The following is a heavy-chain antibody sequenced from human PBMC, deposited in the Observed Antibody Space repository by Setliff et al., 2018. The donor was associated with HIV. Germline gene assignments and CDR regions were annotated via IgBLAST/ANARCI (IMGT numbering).Heavy chain of an antibody. Sequence: GGSMRLSCTASGFTFSDYYMTWIRQAPGKGLGWTSHISSGGTTIYYADSLKGLFTLSRDNANNSLYLQKHSLIADDTAVYYCARRKNFGSNVLDIWGQGTMVTVSS. V-gene: IGHV3-11*01. CDR2: ISSGGTTI. CDR1: GFTFSDYY. CDR3: ARRKNFGSNVLDI. J-gene: IGHJ3*02. D-gene: IGHD3-10*01.